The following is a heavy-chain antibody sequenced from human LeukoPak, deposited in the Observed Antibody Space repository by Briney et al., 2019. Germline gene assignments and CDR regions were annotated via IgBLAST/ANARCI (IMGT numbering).Heavy chain of an antibody. Sequence: HPGGSLRLSCAASGFTFSTYTMYWVRHPPGKRLEWVSIIGSSGGGIHYADSVKGRLTISRDNSKNALYLQTNSLRVEDTAVYYCAIDPNWGTHSWGQGVLVTVSS. CDR2: IGSSGGGI. D-gene: IGHD7-27*01. J-gene: IGHJ4*02. V-gene: IGHV3-23*01. CDR3: AIDPNWGTHS. CDR1: GFTFSTYT.